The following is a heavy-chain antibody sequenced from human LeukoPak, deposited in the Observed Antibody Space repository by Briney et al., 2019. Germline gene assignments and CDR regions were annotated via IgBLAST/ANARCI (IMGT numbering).Heavy chain of an antibody. V-gene: IGHV4-59*01. CDR1: GDSIRSFF. D-gene: IGHD4-17*01. Sequence: SETLSLTCTVSGDSIRSFFCSWVRQPPGKGLEWIGFFYYTGSTNYNPSLKSRVSISIDTSTNQLSLNLTSVTAADTAVYFCARLPSAGYGYFEERGQRSGVKGSS. J-gene: IGHJ4*02. CDR2: FYYTGST. CDR3: ARLPSAGYGYFEE.